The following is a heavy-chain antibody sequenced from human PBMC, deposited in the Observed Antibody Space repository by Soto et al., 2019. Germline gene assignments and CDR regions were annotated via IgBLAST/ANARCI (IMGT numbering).Heavy chain of an antibody. CDR2: IYSGGST. CDR3: ARGTSGSFAFAHFDN. CDR1: GFTVSSNY. V-gene: IGHV3-53*01. J-gene: IGHJ4*02. Sequence: GGSLRLSCAASGFTVSSNYMSWVRQAPGKELEWVSVIYSGGSTYYADSVKGRFTISRDNSKNTLYLQMSSLRAEDTAVYFCARGTSGSFAFAHFDNWGQGTLVTVSS. D-gene: IGHD1-26*01.